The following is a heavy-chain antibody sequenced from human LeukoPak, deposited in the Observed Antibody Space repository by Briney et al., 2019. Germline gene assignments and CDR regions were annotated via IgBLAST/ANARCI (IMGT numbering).Heavy chain of an antibody. Sequence: GASVKVSCKASGGTFSSYAISWVRQAPGQGLEWMGWISVYNGNTNYAQNLQCRVTLTTDTSTSTAYMELRSLRSDDTALYYCARTCSSSSCYMVHWGQGTLVTVSS. CDR3: ARTCSSSSCYMVH. V-gene: IGHV1-18*01. D-gene: IGHD2-2*02. J-gene: IGHJ4*02. CDR2: ISVYNGNT. CDR1: GGTFSSYA.